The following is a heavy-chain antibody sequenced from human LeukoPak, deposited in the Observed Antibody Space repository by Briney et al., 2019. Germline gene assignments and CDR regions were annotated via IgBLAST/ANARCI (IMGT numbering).Heavy chain of an antibody. Sequence: QSGGSLRLSCAASGFTFSTYWMHWVRQAPGKGLVWVSRINSDGSSTTYADSVKGRFTISRDNAKNTLYLQMNSLRAEDTGVYYCAKDHYWSIDYWGRGTLVTVSS. D-gene: IGHD3-3*01. CDR1: GFTFSTYW. V-gene: IGHV3-74*01. CDR3: AKDHYWSIDY. CDR2: INSDGSST. J-gene: IGHJ4*02.